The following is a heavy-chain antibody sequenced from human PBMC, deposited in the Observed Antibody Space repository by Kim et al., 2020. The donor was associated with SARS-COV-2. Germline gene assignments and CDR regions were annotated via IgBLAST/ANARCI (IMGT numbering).Heavy chain of an antibody. V-gene: IGHV4-59*13. CDR1: GGSISSYY. Sequence: SETLSLTCTVSGGSISSYYWSWIRQPPGKGLEWIGYIYYSGSTNYNPSLKSRVTISVDTSKNQFSLKLSSVTAADTAVYYCARVRRAYYYYVMDVWGQGTTVTVSS. J-gene: IGHJ6*02. CDR2: IYYSGST. CDR3: ARVRRAYYYYVMDV.